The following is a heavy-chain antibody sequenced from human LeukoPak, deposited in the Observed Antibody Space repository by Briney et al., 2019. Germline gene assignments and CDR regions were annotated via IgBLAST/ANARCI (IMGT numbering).Heavy chain of an antibody. J-gene: IGHJ5*01. V-gene: IGHV3-7*01. CDR3: MRDGSGWSDS. D-gene: IGHD6-19*01. Sequence: GGSLRLSCEVSGFTLDNYWMSWVRQAPGKGPEWVANINQDGSEKNYLDSVRGRFTISRDNAKNSVYLQMNSLRVEDTAVYVCMRDGSGWSDSWGQGTLVTVSS. CDR2: INQDGSEK. CDR1: GFTLDNYW.